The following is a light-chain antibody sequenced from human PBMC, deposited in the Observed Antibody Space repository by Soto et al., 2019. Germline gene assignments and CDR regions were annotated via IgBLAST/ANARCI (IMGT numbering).Light chain of an antibody. CDR3: SSFTTSDFYV. CDR1: GSDIGAYNY. Sequence: QSALTQPASVSGSPGQSITISCTGSGSDIGAYNYVSWYQQHPGKAPKLLIHGVTRRPSGVSSRFSASKSTYTASLTISGLHAEDEANYYCSSFTTSDFYVFGNGTKLTVL. CDR2: GVT. J-gene: IGLJ1*01. V-gene: IGLV2-14*01.